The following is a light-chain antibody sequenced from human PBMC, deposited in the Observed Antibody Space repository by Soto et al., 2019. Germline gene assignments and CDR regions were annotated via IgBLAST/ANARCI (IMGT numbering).Light chain of an antibody. CDR2: VNGDGSH. CDR1: SGHSIFA. J-gene: IGLJ3*02. V-gene: IGLV4-69*01. Sequence: QPVLTQSPSASASLGASVKLTCTLSSGHSIFAIAWHQQQPEKGPRYLMKVNGDGSHNKGDGIPDRFSGSSSGAERYLTISSIQSEDEADYYCQTWATGIRVFGGGTKLTVL. CDR3: QTWATGIRV.